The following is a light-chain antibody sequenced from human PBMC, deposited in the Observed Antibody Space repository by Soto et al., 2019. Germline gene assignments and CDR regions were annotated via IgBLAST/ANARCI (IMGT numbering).Light chain of an antibody. J-gene: IGLJ1*01. V-gene: IGLV2-11*01. CDR1: SSAVGVYNY. Sequence: QSALTQPRSVSGSPGQSVTISCTGTSSAVGVYNYVSWYQQHPGEAPKLMIYDVTKRPSGVPDRFSGYKSANTASLTISGLQPEGEADYYCCSSADSYTFVFGTGTQVTVL. CDR2: DVT. CDR3: CSSADSYTFV.